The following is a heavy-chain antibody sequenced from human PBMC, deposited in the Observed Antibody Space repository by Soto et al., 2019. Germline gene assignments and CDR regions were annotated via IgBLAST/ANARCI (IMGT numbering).Heavy chain of an antibody. J-gene: IGHJ4*02. CDR3: ARWDEYGDYGSNY. CDR2: IYYSGST. Sequence: SETLSLTCTVSGGSVSSGSYYWSWIRQPPGKGLEWIGYIYYSGSTNYNPSLKSRVTISVDTSKNQFSLKLSSVTAADTAVYYCARWDEYGDYGSNYWGQGTLVTVSS. D-gene: IGHD4-17*01. CDR1: GGSVSSGSYY. V-gene: IGHV4-61*01.